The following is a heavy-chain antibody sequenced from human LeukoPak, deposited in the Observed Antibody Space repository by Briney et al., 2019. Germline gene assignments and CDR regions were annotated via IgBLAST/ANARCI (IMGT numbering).Heavy chain of an antibody. J-gene: IGHJ4*02. CDR1: GGSISSYY. CDR3: AGGLQHAGGIDY. V-gene: IGHV4-59*01. Sequence: SETLSLTCTVSGGSISSYYWSWIRQPPGKGLEWIGYIYYSGSTNYNPSLKSRVTISVDTSKNQFSLKLSSVTAADTAVYYCAGGLQHAGGIDYWGQGTLVTVSS. D-gene: IGHD5-24*01. CDR2: IYYSGST.